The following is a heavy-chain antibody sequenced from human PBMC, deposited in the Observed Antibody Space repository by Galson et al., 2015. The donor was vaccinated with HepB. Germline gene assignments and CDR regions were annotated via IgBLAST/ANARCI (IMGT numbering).Heavy chain of an antibody. CDR3: ARLGAAAGFLDH. CDR2: ISPYNGNT. D-gene: IGHD6-13*01. CDR1: GYTFTTYG. V-gene: IGHV1-18*01. J-gene: IGHJ4*02. Sequence: SVKVSCKASGYTFTTYGISWVRQAPGQGLEWMGWISPYNGNTNYAQNLQGRVTMTTDTSTSTVYMEVWSLKFDDTAVYYCARLGAAAGFLDHWGQGTLVTVSS.